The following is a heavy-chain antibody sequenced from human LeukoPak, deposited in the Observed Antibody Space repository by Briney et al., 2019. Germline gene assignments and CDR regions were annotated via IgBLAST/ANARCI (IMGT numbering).Heavy chain of an antibody. J-gene: IGHJ4*02. Sequence: SETLSLTCSVSGGSISSYYWSWIRQPPGKGLEWIGYLYYSGSTNSNPSLKSRVTMSVDTSRSQFSLKLSSVTAADTAVYYCVRQTRDGYNYHYWGQGTLVTVSS. D-gene: IGHD5-24*01. V-gene: IGHV4-59*08. CDR1: GGSISSYY. CDR2: LYYSGST. CDR3: VRQTRDGYNYHY.